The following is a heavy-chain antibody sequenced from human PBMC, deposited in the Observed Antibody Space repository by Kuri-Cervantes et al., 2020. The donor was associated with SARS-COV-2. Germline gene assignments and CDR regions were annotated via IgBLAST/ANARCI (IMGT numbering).Heavy chain of an antibody. Sequence: GESLKISCAASGFTFDDYAMHWVRQAPGKGLEWVAFIRYDGTNQYYGDSVKGRFTISRDNSKSTLFLQMNSLRPEDTAVYFCTKGNIVSTTFPDSWGQGALVTVSS. J-gene: IGHJ5*02. V-gene: IGHV3-30*02. CDR3: TKGNIVSTTFPDS. CDR1: GFTFDDYA. CDR2: IRYDGTNQ. D-gene: IGHD5/OR15-5a*01.